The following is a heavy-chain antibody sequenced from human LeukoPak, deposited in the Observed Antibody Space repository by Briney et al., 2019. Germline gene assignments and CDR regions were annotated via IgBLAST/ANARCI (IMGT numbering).Heavy chain of an antibody. V-gene: IGHV3-21*01. J-gene: IGHJ4*02. Sequence: GGSLRLSCAASGFTFSTFRMNWVRQAPGKGLEWVSSISSSSSDIYYADSVKGRFTISRDNAKNSLYLQMNSLRAEDTAVYYCARGGYPFDYWGQGTLVTVSS. CDR3: ARGGYPFDY. D-gene: IGHD5-12*01. CDR1: GFTFSTFR. CDR2: ISSSSSDI.